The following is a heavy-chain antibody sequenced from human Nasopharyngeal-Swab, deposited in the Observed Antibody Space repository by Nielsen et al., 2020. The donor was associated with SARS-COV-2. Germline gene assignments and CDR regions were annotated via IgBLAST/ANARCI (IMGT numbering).Heavy chain of an antibody. Sequence: GSLRLSCAVYGGSFSGYYWSWIRQPPGKGLEWIGEINHSGSTNYNPPLKSRVTISVDTSKNQFSLKLSSVTAADTAVYYCARGVPSLSAPYYYYYYMDAWGKGTTVTVSS. J-gene: IGHJ6*03. CDR2: INHSGST. CDR3: ARGVPSLSAPYYYYYYMDA. D-gene: IGHD2/OR15-2a*01. CDR1: GGSFSGYY. V-gene: IGHV4-34*01.